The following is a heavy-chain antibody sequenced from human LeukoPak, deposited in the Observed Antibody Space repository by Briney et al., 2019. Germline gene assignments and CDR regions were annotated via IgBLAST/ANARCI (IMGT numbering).Heavy chain of an antibody. CDR1: GGSISSSSYY. CDR2: IYYSGST. D-gene: IGHD3-22*01. J-gene: IGHJ4*02. Sequence: SETLSLTCTVSGGSISSSSYYWGWIRQPPGKGLEWIGSIYYSGSTYYSPSLKSRVTISVDTSKNQFSLKLSSVTAADTAVYYCARQGTTRDSSGYYFFDYWGQGTLVTVSS. CDR3: ARQGTTRDSSGYYFFDY. V-gene: IGHV4-39*01.